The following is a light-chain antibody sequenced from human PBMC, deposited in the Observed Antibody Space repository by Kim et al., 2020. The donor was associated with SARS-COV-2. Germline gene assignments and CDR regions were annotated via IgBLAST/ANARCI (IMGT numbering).Light chain of an antibody. V-gene: IGKV1-17*01. J-gene: IGKJ5*01. CDR2: GAS. CDR3: LQHNTYPVP. CDR1: QDIRND. Sequence: ASDGARVTRTCRASQDIRNDLGWYQQNPGRAPKRLIYGASSLQSWVPSRFSGSGSGTEFTLTFSSLQPEDFATYFCLQHNTYPVPFGQGTRLEIK.